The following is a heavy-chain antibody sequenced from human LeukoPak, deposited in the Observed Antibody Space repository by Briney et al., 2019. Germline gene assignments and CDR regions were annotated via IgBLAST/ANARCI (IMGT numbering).Heavy chain of an antibody. CDR3: AGVLYPGNWIDP. J-gene: IGHJ5*02. D-gene: IGHD2-15*01. CDR2: IYSSGST. Sequence: SETLSLTCTVSGDPISGGTYYWTWVRQPAGKGLEWIGRIYSSGSTNYNPSLESRVTISLDTSKNQFSLNLSSVTAADTAVYYCAGVLYPGNWIDPWGQGTLVTVSS. V-gene: IGHV4-61*02. CDR1: GDPISGGTYY.